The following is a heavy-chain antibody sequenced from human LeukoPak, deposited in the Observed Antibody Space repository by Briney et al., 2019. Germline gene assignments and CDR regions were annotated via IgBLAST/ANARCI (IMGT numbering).Heavy chain of an antibody. D-gene: IGHD5-24*01. CDR2: IYHSGST. J-gene: IGHJ3*02. V-gene: IGHV4-59*01. Sequence: SQTLSLTCSVSGGSINSDYWNWIRQPPGKGLEWIGYIYHSGSTNYNPSLKSRVTISIDKSKKQFSLKLISVTAADTAIYYCARVGGMTTINNAAFDIWGQGTMVTVSS. CDR1: GGSINSDY. CDR3: ARVGGMTTINNAAFDI.